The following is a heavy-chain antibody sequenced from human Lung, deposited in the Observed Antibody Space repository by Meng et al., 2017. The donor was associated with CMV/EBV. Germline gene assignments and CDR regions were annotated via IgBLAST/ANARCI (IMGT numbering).Heavy chain of an antibody. CDR2: ISAYNGNT. D-gene: IGHD2-2*02. Sequence: ASVKVSCKASGYTFTSYGISWVRQAPGQGLEWMGWISAYNGNTNYAQKLQGGVTMTTDTSTSTAYMELRSLRSDDTAVYYCAREGYCSSTSCYTSRYYYYYGMDVWGQGTTVTVSS. CDR1: GYTFTSYG. J-gene: IGHJ6*02. V-gene: IGHV1-18*01. CDR3: AREGYCSSTSCYTSRYYYYYGMDV.